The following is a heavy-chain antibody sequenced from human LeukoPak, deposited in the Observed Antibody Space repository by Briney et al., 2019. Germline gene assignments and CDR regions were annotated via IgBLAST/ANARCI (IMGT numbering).Heavy chain of an antibody. CDR2: IAGAGGAM. CDR3: ARVVGGVAGADF. J-gene: IGHJ4*02. Sequence: GGSVRLSCAASGFPFNNYPMIWVRQAPGKGLESVSYIAGAGGAMHYADSVGGRFHNSRNHGKNSLYLQMNALRAEDTAIYYWARVVGGVAGADFWGQGTLVTVSS. CDR1: GFPFNNYP. D-gene: IGHD6-19*01. V-gene: IGHV3-48*01.